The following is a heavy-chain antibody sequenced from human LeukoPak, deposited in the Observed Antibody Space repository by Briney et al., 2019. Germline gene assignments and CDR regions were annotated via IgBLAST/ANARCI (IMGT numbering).Heavy chain of an antibody. CDR3: ARVLRGPRDSSGNYYYFDY. V-gene: IGHV2-70*11. D-gene: IGHD3-22*01. CDR1: GFSLRTSGMC. Sequence: SGPTLVNPTQTLTLTCTFSGFSLRTSGMCVSWIRQPPGKALEWLARIDWDDDKYYSTSLKTRLTISKDTSKNQVALTMTNMDPLDTATYYCARVLRGPRDSSGNYYYFDYWSQGTPVTVSS. CDR2: IDWDDDK. J-gene: IGHJ4*02.